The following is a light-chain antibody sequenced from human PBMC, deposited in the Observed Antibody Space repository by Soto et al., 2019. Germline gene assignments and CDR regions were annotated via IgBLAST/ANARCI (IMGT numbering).Light chain of an antibody. J-gene: IGKJ1*01. V-gene: IGKV1-5*01. CDR1: QSISSW. Sequence: DIQMTQSPSTLSASVGDRVTITCRASQSISSWLAWYQQKPGKAPKLLLYDGSSLESGIPSRFSGSGSGTEFTLTINSLQHDDFAAYYCQQYNSYLRTFGQGTKVEIK. CDR3: QQYNSYLRT. CDR2: DGS.